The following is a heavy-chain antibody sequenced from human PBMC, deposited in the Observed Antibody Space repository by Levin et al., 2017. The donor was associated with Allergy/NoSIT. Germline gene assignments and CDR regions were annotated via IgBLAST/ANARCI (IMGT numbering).Heavy chain of an antibody. CDR3: AKDSFGIYYYYGMDV. V-gene: IGHV3-23*01. CDR1: GFTFSSYA. D-gene: IGHD3-3*01. CDR2: ISGSGGST. Sequence: GESLKISCAASGFTFSSYAMSWVRQAPGKGLEWVSAISGSGGSTYYADSVKGRFTISRDNSKNTLYLQMNSLRAEDTAVYYCAKDSFGIYYYYGMDVWGQGTTVTVSS. J-gene: IGHJ6*02.